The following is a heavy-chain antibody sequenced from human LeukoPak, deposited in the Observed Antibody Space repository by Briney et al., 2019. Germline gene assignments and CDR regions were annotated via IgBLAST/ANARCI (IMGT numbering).Heavy chain of an antibody. CDR3: ARTQNYDFWSGYWGNDAFDI. V-gene: IGHV1-8*03. CDR2: MNPNSGNT. Sequence: ASVKVSCKASGYTFTSYDINWVRQATGQGLEGMGWMNPNSGNTGYAQKFQDRVTITRNTSISTAYMELSSPRSEDTAVYYCARTQNYDFWSGYWGNDAFDIWGQGTMVTVSS. J-gene: IGHJ3*02. CDR1: GYTFTSYD. D-gene: IGHD3-3*01.